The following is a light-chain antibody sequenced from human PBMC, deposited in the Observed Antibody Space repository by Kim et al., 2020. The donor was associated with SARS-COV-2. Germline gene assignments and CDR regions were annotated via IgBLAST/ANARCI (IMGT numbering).Light chain of an antibody. CDR2: EAS. Sequence: EIVLWQSPGTLSLSPGDRATLSCRASQGVSNYLAWYQQKPGQAPRLLIYEASKRAAGIPARFSGSGSGTDFTLTISRLEPGDYAVYFCQQRGSFGQGTRLEIK. J-gene: IGKJ5*01. V-gene: IGKV3-11*01. CDR3: QQRGS. CDR1: QGVSNY.